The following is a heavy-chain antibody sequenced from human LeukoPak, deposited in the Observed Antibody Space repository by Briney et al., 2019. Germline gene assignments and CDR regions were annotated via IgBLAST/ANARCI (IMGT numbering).Heavy chain of an antibody. Sequence: SPSETLSLTCAVYGGSFSGYYWSWIRQPPGKGLEWIGEINHSGSTNYNPSLKSRVTISVDASKNQFSLKLSSVTAADTAAYYCARAWYSGYMYYFDYWGQGTLVTVSS. CDR1: GGSFSGYY. V-gene: IGHV4-34*01. D-gene: IGHD5-12*01. CDR2: INHSGST. CDR3: ARAWYSGYMYYFDY. J-gene: IGHJ4*02.